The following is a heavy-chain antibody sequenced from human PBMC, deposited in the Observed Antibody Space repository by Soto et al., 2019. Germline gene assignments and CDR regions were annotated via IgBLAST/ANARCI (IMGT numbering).Heavy chain of an antibody. D-gene: IGHD5-18*01. CDR1: GYTFTGYF. V-gene: IGHV1-2*02. Sequence: ASVKVSCKASGYTFTGYFIHWVRQAPGQGLEWMGWINPNSGATKYAQKFQGRVTLTKDTSISTAYMELTSLRSDDAAVYYCAREAMASSVFGYWGQGTLVTVS. CDR2: INPNSGAT. J-gene: IGHJ4*02. CDR3: AREAMASSVFGY.